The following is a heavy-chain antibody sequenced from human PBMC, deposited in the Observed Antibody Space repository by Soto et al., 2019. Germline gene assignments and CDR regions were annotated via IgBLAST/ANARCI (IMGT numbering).Heavy chain of an antibody. V-gene: IGHV3-23*01. D-gene: IGHD2-15*01. Sequence: GGSLRLSCAPSGFIFSNYAMSWVRQARGKGLEWVSAISGSGADTYYTESVKGRFTISRDNFKNTLYLQMNSLRAEDTAVYYCAKDTGRGGGSVFDYWGQGALVTVSS. CDR1: GFIFSNYA. J-gene: IGHJ4*02. CDR3: AKDTGRGGGSVFDY. CDR2: ISGSGADT.